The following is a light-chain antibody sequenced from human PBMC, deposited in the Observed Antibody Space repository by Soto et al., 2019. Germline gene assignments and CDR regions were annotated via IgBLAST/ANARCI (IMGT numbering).Light chain of an antibody. V-gene: IGKV1-39*01. J-gene: IGKJ1*01. CDR2: GAS. Sequence: EIQMTQSPSSLSASVRDRVTITCRASENISNYLNWFQQKPGKAPKLLMYGASKLHIGVPSRFSGSGSGTEFTLTISGLQPEDFVSYSCQQSYTTPWTFGQGTRVEVK. CDR3: QQSYTTPWT. CDR1: ENISNY.